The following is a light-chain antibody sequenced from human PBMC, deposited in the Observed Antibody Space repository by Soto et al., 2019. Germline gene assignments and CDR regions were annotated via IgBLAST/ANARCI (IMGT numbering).Light chain of an antibody. Sequence: EIVLTQSPGTLSLSSGERATLSCRASQSVRSGFLAWFQQRPGQAPRLLIFGASYRATGIPDRFSGGGSGTEFTLTVSRLEAEDFAVYYCQLYVYSTWTFGQGTKVE. CDR3: QLYVYSTWT. CDR2: GAS. CDR1: QSVRSGF. J-gene: IGKJ1*01. V-gene: IGKV3-20*01.